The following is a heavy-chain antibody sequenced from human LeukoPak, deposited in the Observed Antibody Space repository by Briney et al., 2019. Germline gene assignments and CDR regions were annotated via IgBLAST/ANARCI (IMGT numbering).Heavy chain of an antibody. Sequence: SETLSLTCTVSGGSISNYYWSWLRQPPGKGLEWIGYIYYRGSTNYNPSLKSRVTISVDTSKNQFSLKLSSVTAADTAVYYCARVHSGYDFGNRKYYYFDYWGQGTLVTVSS. J-gene: IGHJ4*02. CDR1: GGSISNYY. CDR3: ARVHSGYDFGNRKYYYFDY. CDR2: IYYRGST. V-gene: IGHV4-59*08. D-gene: IGHD5-12*01.